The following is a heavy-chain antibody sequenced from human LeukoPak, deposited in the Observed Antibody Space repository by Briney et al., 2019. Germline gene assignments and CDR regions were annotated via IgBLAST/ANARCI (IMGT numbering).Heavy chain of an antibody. D-gene: IGHD3-3*01. CDR1: GGSFSSYY. J-gene: IGHJ4*02. Sequence: PSETLSLTCAVYGGSFSSYYWSWIRQPPGKGLEWIGEINHSGSTNYNPSLKSRVTISVDTSKNQFSLKLSSVTAADTAVYYCARGLSRAPRDFWSGYYRTWGQGTLVTVSS. V-gene: IGHV4-34*01. CDR2: INHSGST. CDR3: ARGLSRAPRDFWSGYYRT.